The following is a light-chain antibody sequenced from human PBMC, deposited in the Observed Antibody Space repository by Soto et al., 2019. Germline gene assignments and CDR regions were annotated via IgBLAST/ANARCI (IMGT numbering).Light chain of an antibody. V-gene: IGKV3-11*01. J-gene: IGKJ4*01. CDR3: QQRSDWPALT. CDR1: QSVSSY. Sequence: EIVLTQSPATLSLSPGERATLSCRASQSVSSYLAWYQQKPGQAPRLLIYDASNSATGIPARFSGSWSGTDFTLSSSRLELEDFAVYYCQQRSDWPALTFGGGTKVEIK. CDR2: DAS.